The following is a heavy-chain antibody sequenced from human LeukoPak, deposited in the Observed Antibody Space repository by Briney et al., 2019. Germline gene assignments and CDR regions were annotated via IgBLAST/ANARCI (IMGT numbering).Heavy chain of an antibody. Sequence: PGGSLRLSCAASGFTFSSYAMHWVRQAPGKGLEWVSYIRSSSSTIYYADSVKGRFTISRDNAKNSLDLQMNSLRDEDTAVYYCARARASGRSGFDYWGQGTLVTVSS. CDR1: GFTFSSYA. CDR2: IRSSSSTI. J-gene: IGHJ4*02. V-gene: IGHV3-48*02. CDR3: ARARASGRSGFDY. D-gene: IGHD2-15*01.